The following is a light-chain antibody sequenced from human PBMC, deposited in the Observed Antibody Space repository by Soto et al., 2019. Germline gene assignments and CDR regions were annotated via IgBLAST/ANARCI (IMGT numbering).Light chain of an antibody. Sequence: QSVLTQPPSASGSPGQSVTISCTGTSSDVGGYNYVSWYQQHPGKVPKLMVYEVNNRPSGVPDRFSGSKSGNTASLTISGLQAEDEADYYCTSYAGGNKVFGGGTKLTVL. CDR1: SSDVGGYNY. CDR2: EVN. J-gene: IGLJ2*01. CDR3: TSYAGGNKV. V-gene: IGLV2-8*01.